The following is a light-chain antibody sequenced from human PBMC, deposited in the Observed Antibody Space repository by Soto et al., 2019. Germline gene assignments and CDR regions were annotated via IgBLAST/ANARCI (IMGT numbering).Light chain of an antibody. CDR2: DAS. CDR1: QAISKY. V-gene: IGKV1-33*01. Sequence: DLQMTQSPSSLSASLGDRVTITCQASQAISKYLHWYHQRPGKAPILVIYDASNLEAGAPSRFSGGGSGTSFTLTISSLQLEDIGTYFCQQYNNLPYTFGQGTKLDIK. J-gene: IGKJ2*01. CDR3: QQYNNLPYT.